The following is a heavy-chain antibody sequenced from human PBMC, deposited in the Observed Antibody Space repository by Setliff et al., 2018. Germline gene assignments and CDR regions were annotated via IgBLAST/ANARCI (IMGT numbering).Heavy chain of an antibody. CDR2: IYYSGST. Sequence: SETLSLTCTVSGGSISSSSYYWGWIRQPPGKGLEWIGSIYYSGSTYYNPSLKSRVTISVDTSKNQFSLKLSSVTAADTAVYYCARDSAYRSSWYSYSYGMDVWGQGTTVTV. J-gene: IGHJ6*02. CDR1: GGSISSSSYY. D-gene: IGHD6-13*01. CDR3: ARDSAYRSSWYSYSYGMDV. V-gene: IGHV4-39*07.